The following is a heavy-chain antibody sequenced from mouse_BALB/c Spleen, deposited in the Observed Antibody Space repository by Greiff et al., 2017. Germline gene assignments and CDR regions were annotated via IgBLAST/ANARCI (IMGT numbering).Heavy chain of an antibody. CDR3: ARGPLGYGDWYFDV. CDR2: IYPYNGGT. D-gene: IGHD3-1*01. J-gene: IGHJ1*01. V-gene: IGHV1S29*02. CDR1: GYTFTDYN. Sequence: VQLQQSGPELVKPGASVKISCKASGYTFTDYNMHWVKQSHGKSLEWIGYIYPYNGGTGYNQKFKSKATLTVDNSSSTAYMELRSLTSEDSAVYYCARGPLGYGDWYFDVWGAGTTVTVSS.